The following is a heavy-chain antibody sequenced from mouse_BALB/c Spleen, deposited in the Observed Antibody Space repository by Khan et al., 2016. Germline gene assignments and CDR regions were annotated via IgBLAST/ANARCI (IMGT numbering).Heavy chain of an antibody. CDR2: ISSGSSTI. CDR3: SRDGRPWFAY. V-gene: IGHV5-17*02. J-gene: IGHJ3*01. CDR1: GFTFSSFG. Sequence: EVELVESGGGLVQPGGSRKLSCAASGFTFSSFGMHWVRQAPEKGLEWVAYISSGSSTIYYADTVKGRFTIPRDNPKNTLFLQMTSLRSEDTAMYYCSRDGRPWFAYWGQGTLVTVSA. D-gene: IGHD2-12*01.